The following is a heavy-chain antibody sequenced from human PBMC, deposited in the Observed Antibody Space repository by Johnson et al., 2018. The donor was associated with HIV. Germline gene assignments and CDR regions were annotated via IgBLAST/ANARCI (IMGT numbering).Heavy chain of an antibody. CDR3: AKEEEWKLERRGGDAFDI. D-gene: IGHD1-1*01. CDR2: MSYDGSTT. J-gene: IGHJ3*02. V-gene: IGHV3-30*18. Sequence: QVQLVESGGGVVQPGRSLRLSCAASGFTFTNYGMHWVRQAPGKGLQWVAVMSYDGSTTYYADSVKGRFTISRDNSKNTLYLQMNSLRPEDTAVYYCAKEEEWKLERRGGDAFDIWGQGTMVTVSS. CDR1: GFTFTNYG.